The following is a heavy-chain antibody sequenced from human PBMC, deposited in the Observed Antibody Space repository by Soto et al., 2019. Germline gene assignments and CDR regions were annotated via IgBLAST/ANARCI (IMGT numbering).Heavy chain of an antibody. J-gene: IGHJ6*02. D-gene: IGHD2-15*01. CDR2: IIPIFGTA. CDR1: GGTFSSNA. Sequence: QVQLVQSGAEVKKPGSSVKVSCKASGGTFSSNAISWVRQAPGQGLEWMGGIIPIFGTANYAQKFQGRVTITADEPTSTAYRELRSLRSEDTAVYYCARHPGGRGYYYRMDVWGQGTTVTVSS. CDR3: ARHPGGRGYYYRMDV. V-gene: IGHV1-69*12.